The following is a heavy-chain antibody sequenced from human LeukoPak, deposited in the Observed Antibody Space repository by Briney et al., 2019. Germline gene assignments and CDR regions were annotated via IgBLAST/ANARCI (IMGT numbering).Heavy chain of an antibody. CDR1: GFTVSSNY. J-gene: IGHJ4*02. V-gene: IGHV3-53*01. CDR3: AKAPAYYYYFDQ. Sequence: GGSLRLSCAASGFTVSSNYMIWVRQAPGKGLEWVSVIYTGGNTDYADSVKGRFTFSRDNSKNTLYLQMNSLRAEDTAVYYCAKAPAYYYYFDQWGQGTLVTVSS. CDR2: IYTGGNT. D-gene: IGHD2-21*01.